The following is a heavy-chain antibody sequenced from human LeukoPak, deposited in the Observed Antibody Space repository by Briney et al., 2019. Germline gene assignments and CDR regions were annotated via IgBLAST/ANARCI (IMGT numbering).Heavy chain of an antibody. Sequence: GESLKISCKGSGYSFTNYWIGWVRQMPGKGLEWMGIIYPGDSDTRYSPSFQGQVTISVDKSISTAYLQWSSLRGSDTAMYYCARQKGGSRSFNDYWGQGTPVTVSS. V-gene: IGHV5-51*01. D-gene: IGHD1-26*01. CDR1: GYSFTNYW. CDR3: ARQKGGSRSFNDY. CDR2: IYPGDSDT. J-gene: IGHJ4*02.